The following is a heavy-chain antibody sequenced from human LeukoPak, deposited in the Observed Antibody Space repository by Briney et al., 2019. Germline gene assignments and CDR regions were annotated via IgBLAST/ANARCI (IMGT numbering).Heavy chain of an antibody. D-gene: IGHD3-3*01. CDR1: GFTFSSYA. V-gene: IGHV3-30-3*01. CDR2: ISYDGSNK. Sequence: HPGRSLRLSCAASGFTFSSYAMHWVRQAPGKGLEWVAVISYDGSNKYYADSVKGRFTISRDNSKNTLYLQMNSLRAEDTAVYYCARAREGWVTIFGVALGYWGQGTLVTVSS. J-gene: IGHJ4*02. CDR3: ARAREGWVTIFGVALGY.